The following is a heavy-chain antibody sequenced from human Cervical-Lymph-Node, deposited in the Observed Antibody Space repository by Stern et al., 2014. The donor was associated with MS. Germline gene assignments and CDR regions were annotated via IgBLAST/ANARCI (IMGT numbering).Heavy chain of an antibody. Sequence: VQLVQSGAEVERPGASVKVSCKASGDTFTAYFLHWVRPAPGQGLEWMGWISPKTGSAAYAQKFQDRVTMTRDTSINTGYMEVSSLRSDDTAVYYCARDRGSYSDYWGQGTLVAVSS. J-gene: IGHJ4*02. CDR3: ARDRGSYSDY. CDR2: ISPKTGSA. CDR1: GDTFTAYF. D-gene: IGHD1-26*01. V-gene: IGHV1-2*02.